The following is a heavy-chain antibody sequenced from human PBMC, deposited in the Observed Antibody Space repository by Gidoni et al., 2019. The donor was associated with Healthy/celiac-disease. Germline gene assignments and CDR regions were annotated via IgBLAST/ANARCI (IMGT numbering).Heavy chain of an antibody. CDR2: ISRSSSYI. Sequence: EVQLVESGGGLVKPGGSLRLSCAASGFTSSCYSMNRVRQAPGKGLECVSSISRSSSYIHYADTVKCRYTISRDNAKNALYLQMNSLRAEDTAVCDCARDIGYSSGWYGPRAFYGMDVWGQGTTVTVSS. D-gene: IGHD6-19*01. V-gene: IGHV3-21*01. J-gene: IGHJ6*02. CDR1: GFTSSCYS. CDR3: ARDIGYSSGWYGPRAFYGMDV.